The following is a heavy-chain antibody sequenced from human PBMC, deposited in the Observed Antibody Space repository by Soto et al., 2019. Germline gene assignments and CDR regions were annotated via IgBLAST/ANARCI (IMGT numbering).Heavy chain of an antibody. V-gene: IGHV3-23*01. CDR3: AKRTSNDYFEWLRGGWAYEV. D-gene: IGHD3-9*01. J-gene: IGHJ3*01. CDR2: IAGSAGST. CDR1: GFTFSNYA. Sequence: EVQLLESGGGLVQPGGSLRLSCAASGFTFSNYALSWVRQTPGKGPEWVSAIAGSAGSTYYADSVQGRFTISRANSKNTRLRHMTSLRAEATGTYDCAKRTSNDYFEWLRGGWAYEVWGQGTMVTVSS.